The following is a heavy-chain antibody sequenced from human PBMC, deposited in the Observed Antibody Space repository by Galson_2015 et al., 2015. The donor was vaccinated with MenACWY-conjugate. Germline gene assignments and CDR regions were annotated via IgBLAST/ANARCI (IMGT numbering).Heavy chain of an antibody. D-gene: IGHD1-14*01. Sequence: ETLSLTCTVSGDSISSDAYYWGWLRQPPGKGLEGIASINYSGKTFYHPSLKSRVTISVDTSKSQFSLTLSSVTAADTAVYFCARRTPNLNWFDPWGQGTLVTVSS. V-gene: IGHV4-39*01. CDR1: GDSISSDAYY. CDR3: ARRTPNLNWFDP. CDR2: INYSGKT. J-gene: IGHJ5*02.